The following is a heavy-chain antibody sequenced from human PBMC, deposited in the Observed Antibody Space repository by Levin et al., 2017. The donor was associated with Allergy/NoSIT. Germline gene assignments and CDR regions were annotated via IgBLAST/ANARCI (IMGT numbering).Heavy chain of an antibody. CDR2: INPSGGST. J-gene: IGHJ5*02. D-gene: IGHD2-2*01. CDR3: ARDQTVCSSTSCYEGGFDP. V-gene: IGHV1-46*01. Sequence: GESLKISCQASGYTFTSYYMHWVRQAPGQGLEWMGIINPSGGSTSYAQKFQGRVTMTRDTSTSTVYMELSSLRSEDTAVYYCARDQTVCSSTSCYEGGFDPWGQGTLVTVSS. CDR1: GYTFTSYY.